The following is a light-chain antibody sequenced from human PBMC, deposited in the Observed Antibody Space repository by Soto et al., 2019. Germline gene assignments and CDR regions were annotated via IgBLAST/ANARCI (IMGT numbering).Light chain of an antibody. CDR1: SSDVGGYKY. V-gene: IGLV2-14*03. CDR3: SSYTSNSIVV. CDR2: DVS. J-gene: IGLJ2*01. Sequence: QSALTQPASVSGSPGQSITISCTGTSSDVGGYKYVSWYQQHPGKAPKLMIYDVSNRPSGASNRFSGSKSGNTASLTISGLQAEDEADYYCSSYTSNSIVVFGGGTKVTVL.